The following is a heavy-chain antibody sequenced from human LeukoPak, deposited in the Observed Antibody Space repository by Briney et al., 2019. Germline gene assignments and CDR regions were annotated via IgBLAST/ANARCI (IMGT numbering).Heavy chain of an antibody. V-gene: IGHV3-7*04. J-gene: IGHJ4*02. Sequence: GXXLXLSCAASGVTFSSYWMSWVRQAPGKGVEWGANIKQDGSEKYYVDSVKGGFTISRDNAKNSLYLQMNSLSAEDTAVYYCAGGAAAEVCWGQGTLVTVS. D-gene: IGHD6-13*01. CDR2: IKQDGSEK. CDR3: AGGAAAEVC. CDR1: GVTFSSYW.